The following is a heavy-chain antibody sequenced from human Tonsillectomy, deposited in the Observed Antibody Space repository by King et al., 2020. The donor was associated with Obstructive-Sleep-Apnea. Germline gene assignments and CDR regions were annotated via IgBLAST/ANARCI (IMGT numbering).Heavy chain of an antibody. J-gene: IGHJ4*02. V-gene: IGHV1-8*01. D-gene: IGHD6-13*01. CDR1: GYTFTSAE. CDR3: ARGSSRSFDI. CDR2: MNPNSGNT. Sequence: VQLVESGAEVKKPGASVKVSCKASGYTFTSAEIHWVRQAPGQGLEWMGWMNPNSGNTAYVQKFQGRVTMTRNPSINTAYMELSSLRSTDTAVYFFARGSSRSFDIWGQGTLVTVSS.